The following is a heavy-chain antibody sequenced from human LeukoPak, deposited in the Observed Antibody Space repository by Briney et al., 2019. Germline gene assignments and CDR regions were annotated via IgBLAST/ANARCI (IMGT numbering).Heavy chain of an antibody. J-gene: IGHJ5*02. CDR1: GDSIRSSSSY. V-gene: IGHV4-39*02. CDR3: ARDPGGNYSGSRGP. CDR2: IYYSGNT. Sequence: PSETLSLTCTVSGDSIRSSSSYWGWVSQPRGKGGEWIVSIYYSGNTYNNTSRKSRFTISVYTSKNQCTRKLNSVTAADTAVYYCARDPGGNYSGSRGPWGQGTLVTVSS. D-gene: IGHD1-26*01.